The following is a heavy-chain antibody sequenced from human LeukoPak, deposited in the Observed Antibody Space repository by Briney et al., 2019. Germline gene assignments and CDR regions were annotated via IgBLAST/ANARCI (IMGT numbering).Heavy chain of an antibody. CDR1: GFTFSSYA. CDR2: ISGSGGST. J-gene: IGHJ5*02. D-gene: IGHD3-10*01. Sequence: PGGSLRLSCADSGFTFSSYAMNWVHQAPGKGLEWVSAISGSGGSTYYADSVKGRFAVSRDNSKDTVFLQMNDLTIEDTAIYYCAKRYSDGGFDPWGQGTLVTVSS. CDR3: AKRYSDGGFDP. V-gene: IGHV3-23*01.